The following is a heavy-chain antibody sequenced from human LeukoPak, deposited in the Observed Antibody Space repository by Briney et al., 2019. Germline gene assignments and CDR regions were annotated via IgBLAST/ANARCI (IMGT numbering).Heavy chain of an antibody. Sequence: GGSLRLSCAASGFTFSDYYMSWIRQAPGKGLEWVSYISSSGSTIYYADSVKGRFTISRDNSRDTLSLQMNSLTAEDAAVYYCARNPPDYFDSSVYYYYFDSWGQGTLVTVSS. D-gene: IGHD3-22*01. J-gene: IGHJ4*02. CDR1: GFTFSDYY. CDR3: ARNPPDYFDSSVYYYYFDS. V-gene: IGHV3-11*01. CDR2: ISSSGSTI.